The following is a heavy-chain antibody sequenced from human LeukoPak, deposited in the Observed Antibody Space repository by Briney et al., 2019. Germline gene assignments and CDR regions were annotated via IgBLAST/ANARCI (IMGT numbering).Heavy chain of an antibody. V-gene: IGHV1-46*01. CDR3: ARVYDQLTPYSYYGMAV. D-gene: IGHD3-3*01. CDR2: INPRAGST. J-gene: IGHJ6*02. Sequence: ASVKLSCTASRYPFTSYYMHWVRQAPGHGLEWMGIINPRAGSTSYAPTLQGRATMTRNTSTSTVYMELSSLRSEDTAVYYCARVYDQLTPYSYYGMAVWGQGTTVTVSS. CDR1: RYPFTSYY.